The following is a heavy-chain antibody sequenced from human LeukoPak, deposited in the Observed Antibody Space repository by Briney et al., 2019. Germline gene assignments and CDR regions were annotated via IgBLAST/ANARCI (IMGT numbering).Heavy chain of an antibody. J-gene: IGHJ4*02. CDR3: ARADIVVVPAAYDY. CDR1: TGXY. Sequence: TGXYXXXVXXAPGQXLEWMGWINPNSGGTNYAQKFQGRVTMTRDTSISTAYMELSRLRSDDTAVYYCARADIVVVPAAYDYWGQGTLVTVSS. V-gene: IGHV1-2*02. D-gene: IGHD2-2*01. CDR2: INPNSGGT.